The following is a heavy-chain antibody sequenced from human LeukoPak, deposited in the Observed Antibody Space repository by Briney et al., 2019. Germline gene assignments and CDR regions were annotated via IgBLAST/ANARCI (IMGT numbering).Heavy chain of an antibody. CDR3: ARDSSMLRGPLVIYYFDF. V-gene: IGHV3-21*04. Sequence: GGSLRLSCAASGFTFNTYTMNWVRQAPGKGLEWVSSISSGTSYIYYADSVKGRFTISRDNSKNTLYLQMNSLRVEDTAFYYCARDSSMLRGPLVIYYFDFWGQGTLVTVSS. D-gene: IGHD3-10*01. CDR1: GFTFNTYT. J-gene: IGHJ4*02. CDR2: ISSGTSYI.